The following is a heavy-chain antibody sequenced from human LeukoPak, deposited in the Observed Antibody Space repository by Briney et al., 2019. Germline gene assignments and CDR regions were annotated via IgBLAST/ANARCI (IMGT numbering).Heavy chain of an antibody. J-gene: IGHJ4*02. D-gene: IGHD6-19*01. CDR2: IYYSGST. CDR1: GGSISSGGYY. V-gene: IGHV4-31*03. Sequence: SETLSLTCTVSGGSISSGGYYWSWIRQHPGKGLEWIGYIYYSGSTYYNPSLKSRVTISVDTSKNQFSLKLSSVTAADTAVYYCARHSSGRPSFDYWGQGTLVTVSS. CDR3: ARHSSGRPSFDY.